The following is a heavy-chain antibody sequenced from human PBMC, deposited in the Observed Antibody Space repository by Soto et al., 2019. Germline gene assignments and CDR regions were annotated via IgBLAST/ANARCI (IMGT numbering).Heavy chain of an antibody. CDR2: IIPILGIA. D-gene: IGHD5-12*01. Sequence: QVQLVQSGAEVKKPGSSVKVSCKASGGTFSSYTISWVRQAPGQGLEWMGRIIPILGIANYAQKFQGRVTITADKFTSTAYMELSSLRSEDPAVYYCARYWGDGYERVWGQGTLVTVSS. CDR3: ARYWGDGYERV. V-gene: IGHV1-69*02. CDR1: GGTFSSYT. J-gene: IGHJ4*02.